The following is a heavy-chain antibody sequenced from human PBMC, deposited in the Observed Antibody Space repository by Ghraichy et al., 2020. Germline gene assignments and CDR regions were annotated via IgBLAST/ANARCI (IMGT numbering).Heavy chain of an antibody. D-gene: IGHD6-13*01. Sequence: GSLRLSCAASGFTFSSYAMSWVRQAPGKGLEWVSAISGSGGSTYYADSVKGRFTISRDNSKNTLYLQMNSLRAEDTAVYYCAKDLWLGIAAAGVDYWGQGALVTVSS. CDR1: GFTFSSYA. J-gene: IGHJ4*02. V-gene: IGHV3-23*01. CDR3: AKDLWLGIAAAGVDY. CDR2: ISGSGGST.